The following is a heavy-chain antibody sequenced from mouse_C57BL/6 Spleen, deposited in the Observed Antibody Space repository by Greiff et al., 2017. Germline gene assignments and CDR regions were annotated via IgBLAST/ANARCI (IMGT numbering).Heavy chain of an antibody. CDR3: ARGGYYYGSLDY. V-gene: IGHV3-6*01. J-gene: IGHJ2*01. CDR2: ISYDGSN. D-gene: IGHD1-1*01. Sequence: EVQRVESGPGLVKPSQSLSLTCSVTGYSITSGYYWNWLRQFPGNKLEWMGYISYDGSNNYNPSLKNRISITRDTSKNQFFLKLNSVTTEDTATYYCARGGYYYGSLDYWGQGTTLTVSS. CDR1: GYSITSGYY.